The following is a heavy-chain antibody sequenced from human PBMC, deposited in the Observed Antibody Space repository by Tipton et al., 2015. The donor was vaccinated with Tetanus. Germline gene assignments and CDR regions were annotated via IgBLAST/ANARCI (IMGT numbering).Heavy chain of an antibody. CDR1: GGSISSGGYY. CDR3: AMSRSGYYDY. CDR2: IYYSGST. Sequence: TLSLTCTVSGGSISSGGYYWSWIRQPPGKGLEWIGYIYYSGSTYYNPSLKSRVTISVDTSRNQFSLKLSSVTAADTAVYYCAMSRSGYYDYWGQGTLVTVSS. V-gene: IGHV4-31*03. J-gene: IGHJ4*02. D-gene: IGHD3-22*01.